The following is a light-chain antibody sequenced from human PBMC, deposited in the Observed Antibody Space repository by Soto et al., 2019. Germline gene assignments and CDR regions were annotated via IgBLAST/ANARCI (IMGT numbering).Light chain of an antibody. Sequence: QSVLTQPPSVSEAPGQRVIISCTGSSSNIGAGYDVQWYQQLPGTAPKLLIYHNTNRPSGVADRFSGSKSGASGYLAITGLQAEDEADYYCQSYDSSLSVLVFGGGTKLTVL. CDR1: SSNIGAGYD. J-gene: IGLJ2*01. CDR3: QSYDSSLSVLV. CDR2: HNT. V-gene: IGLV1-40*01.